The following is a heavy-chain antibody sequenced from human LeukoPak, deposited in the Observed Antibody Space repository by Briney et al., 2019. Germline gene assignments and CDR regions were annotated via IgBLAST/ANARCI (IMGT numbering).Heavy chain of an antibody. CDR2: IYHSGST. V-gene: IGHV4-30-2*01. CDR1: GGSISSGGYS. Sequence: SETLSPTCAVSGGSISSGGYSWSWIRQPPGKGLEWIGYIYHSGSTYYNPSLKSRVTISVDRSKNQFSLKLSSVTAADTAVYYCARESDGSGWYYFDYWGQGTLVTVSS. D-gene: IGHD6-19*01. J-gene: IGHJ4*02. CDR3: ARESDGSGWYYFDY.